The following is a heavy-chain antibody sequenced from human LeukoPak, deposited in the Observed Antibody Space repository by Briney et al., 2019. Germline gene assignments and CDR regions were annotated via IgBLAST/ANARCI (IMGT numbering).Heavy chain of an antibody. CDR1: GFIFRNYA. CDR2: ISGIGSST. CDR3: AKRFGDDFWSGYFPFDY. D-gene: IGHD3-3*01. V-gene: IGHV3-23*01. Sequence: PGGSLRLSCAASGFIFRNYAMTWVRQAPGKGLEWVSGISGIGSSTYYADSVKGRSTISRDNSKNTLYLQMNSLRAEDTAVYYCAKRFGDDFWSGYFPFDYWGQGTLVTVSP. J-gene: IGHJ4*02.